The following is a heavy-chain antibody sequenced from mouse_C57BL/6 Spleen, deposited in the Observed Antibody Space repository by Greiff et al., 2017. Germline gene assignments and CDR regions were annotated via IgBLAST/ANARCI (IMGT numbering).Heavy chain of an antibody. CDR3: ARSGYYGSSPYFDD. CDR2: IDPNSGGT. J-gene: IGHJ2*01. Sequence: VQLKQPGAELVKPGASVKLSCKASGYTFTSYWMHWVKQRPGRGLEWIGRIDPNSGGTKYNEKFKSKATLTVDKPSSTAYMQLSSLTSEDSAVYYCARSGYYGSSPYFDDWGQGTTLTVSS. V-gene: IGHV1-72*01. CDR1: GYTFTSYW. D-gene: IGHD1-1*01.